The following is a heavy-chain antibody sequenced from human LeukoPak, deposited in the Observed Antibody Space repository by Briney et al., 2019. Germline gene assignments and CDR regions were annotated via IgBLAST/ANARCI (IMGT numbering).Heavy chain of an antibody. CDR3: ASLAVVVPAAMLGSYYYYGMDV. CDR1: GGTFSSYA. Sequence: GASVKVSCKASGGTFSSYAISWVRQAPGQGLEWMGRIIPILGIANYAQKFQGRVTITADKSTSTAYMELSSLRSEDTAVYYCASLAVVVPAAMLGSYYYYGMDVWGQGTTVTVSS. J-gene: IGHJ6*02. V-gene: IGHV1-69*04. D-gene: IGHD2-2*01. CDR2: IIPILGIA.